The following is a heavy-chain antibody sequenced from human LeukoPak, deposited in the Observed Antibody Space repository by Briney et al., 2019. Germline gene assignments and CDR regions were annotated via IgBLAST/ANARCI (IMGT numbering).Heavy chain of an antibody. V-gene: IGHV3-48*03. CDR3: ARLGDDYWVNTIDY. CDR2: ISSSGSNI. J-gene: IGHJ4*02. Sequence: GGSLRLSCAASGFTFSSYEMNWVRQAPGKGLEWVSYISSSGSNIYYADSVKGRFTISRDNAKNSLYLQMNSLRAEDTAVYYCARLGDDYWVNTIDYWGQGTLVTVSS. CDR1: GFTFSSYE. D-gene: IGHD3-16*01.